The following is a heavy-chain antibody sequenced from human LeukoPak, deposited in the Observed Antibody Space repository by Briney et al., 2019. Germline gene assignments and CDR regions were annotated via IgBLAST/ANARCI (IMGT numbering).Heavy chain of an antibody. J-gene: IGHJ3*02. D-gene: IGHD3-10*01. CDR1: GFTFSSYA. Sequence: GGSLRLSCAASGFTFSSYAMSWVRHARGKGLEWGSAISGSGDNIYYADSVKGRFTISRDNSKNTLYLQMNRLRAEDTAVYYCAKDRVVRGVMGAFDIWGQGTMVTVSS. V-gene: IGHV3-23*01. CDR2: ISGSGDNI. CDR3: AKDRVVRGVMGAFDI.